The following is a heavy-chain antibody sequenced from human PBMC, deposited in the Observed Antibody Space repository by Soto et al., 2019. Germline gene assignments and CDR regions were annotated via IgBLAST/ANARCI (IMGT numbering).Heavy chain of an antibody. CDR1: GFIVSSNY. D-gene: IGHD6-19*01. Sequence: EVQLVESGGGLVQPGGSLRLSCAASGFIVSSNYMSWVRQAPGKGLEWVSVIYSGGNTYYADSVKARFTISRDNSKNTLYLQMNSLRAEDTAVYYCARGRGSGCYYMDVWGKGTTVTVSS. J-gene: IGHJ6*03. CDR3: ARGRGSGCYYMDV. CDR2: IYSGGNT. V-gene: IGHV3-66*01.